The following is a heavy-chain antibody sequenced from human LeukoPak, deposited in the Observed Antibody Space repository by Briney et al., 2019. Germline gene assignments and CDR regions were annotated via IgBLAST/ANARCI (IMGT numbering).Heavy chain of an antibody. V-gene: IGHV3-23*01. J-gene: IGHJ5*02. Sequence: GRSLRLSCAASGFTFSSYAMSWVRQAPGKGLEWVSAISGSGGSTYYADSVKGRFTISRDNSKNTLYLQMNSLRAGDTAVYYCAKGQWLVSWFDPWGQGTLVTVSS. CDR1: GFTFSSYA. CDR2: ISGSGGST. CDR3: AKGQWLVSWFDP. D-gene: IGHD6-19*01.